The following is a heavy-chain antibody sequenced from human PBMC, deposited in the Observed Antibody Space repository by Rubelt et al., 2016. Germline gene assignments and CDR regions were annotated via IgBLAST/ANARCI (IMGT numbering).Heavy chain of an antibody. J-gene: IGHJ4*02. CDR2: INAGNGNT. CDR1: GYTFTSYA. V-gene: IGHV1-3*01. D-gene: IGHD3-22*01. CDR3: ARYYYDSSGYVYFDY. Sequence: QVQLVQSGAEVKKPGASVKVSCKASGYTFTSYAMHWVRQAPGQRLEWMGWINAGNGNTKSSQKFHGRVTITRDTSASTAYMELSSLSAEDTAVYYCARYYYDSSGYVYFDYWGQGTLVTVSS.